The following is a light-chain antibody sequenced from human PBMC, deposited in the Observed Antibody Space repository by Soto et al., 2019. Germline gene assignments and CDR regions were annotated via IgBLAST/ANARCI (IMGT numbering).Light chain of an antibody. CDR2: GAS. V-gene: IGKV3-20*01. Sequence: EILLTQSPDTLSLSPGERATLSCRAAQSVGTRLAWYQHKTGQAPRLLISGASSRATGIPDRFTGSGSETSFTLTISRLEPEDFALYYCQHYQSGHPITCGQGTR. CDR1: QSVGTR. CDR3: QHYQSGHPIT. J-gene: IGKJ5*01.